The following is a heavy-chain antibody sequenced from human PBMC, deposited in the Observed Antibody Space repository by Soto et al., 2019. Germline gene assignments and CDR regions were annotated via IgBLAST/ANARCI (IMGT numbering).Heavy chain of an antibody. J-gene: IGHJ6*03. CDR1: GYTFTSYG. D-gene: IGHD6-19*01. Sequence: ASVKVSCKASGYTFTSYGISWVRQAPGQGLEWMGWISAYNGNTNYAQKLQGRVTMTTDTSTSTAYMELRSLRSDDTAVYYCAIAVAGTFYYYMDVWGKGTTVTVSS. CDR2: ISAYNGNT. V-gene: IGHV1-18*01. CDR3: AIAVAGTFYYYMDV.